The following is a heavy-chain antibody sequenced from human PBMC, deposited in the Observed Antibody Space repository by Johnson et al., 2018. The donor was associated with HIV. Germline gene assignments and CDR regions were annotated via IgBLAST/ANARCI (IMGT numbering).Heavy chain of an antibody. J-gene: IGHJ3*02. CDR1: GFTFDDYG. Sequence: VQLVESGGGVVRPGGSLRLSCAASGFTFDDYGMSWVRQAPGKGLEWVSGINWNGGSTGYADSVKGRFTISRDNSKNTLYLQMNSLRAEDTAVYYCSRDGPTRLVGARGVLDAFDIGGQGTMVTVSS. CDR3: SRDGPTRLVGARGVLDAFDI. V-gene: IGHV3-20*04. D-gene: IGHD1-26*01. CDR2: INWNGGST.